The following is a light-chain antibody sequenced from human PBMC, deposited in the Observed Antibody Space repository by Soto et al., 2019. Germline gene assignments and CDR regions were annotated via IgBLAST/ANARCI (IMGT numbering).Light chain of an antibody. J-gene: IGKJ4*01. CDR2: GAS. Sequence: EIVMTQSPATLSVSPGERATLSCRASQSVSSNVAWYQQKPGQAPRLLIYGASTSATDIPARFSGSGSGTDFTLTISSLLSEDFAVYHCQQYDNWPLTFGGGTKVEIK. V-gene: IGKV3-15*01. CDR1: QSVSSN. CDR3: QQYDNWPLT.